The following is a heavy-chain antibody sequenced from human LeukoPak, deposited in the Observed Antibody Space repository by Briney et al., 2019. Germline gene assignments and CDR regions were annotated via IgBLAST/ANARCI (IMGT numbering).Heavy chain of an antibody. J-gene: IGHJ5*02. CDR1: GFTFSNAW. D-gene: IGHD4-17*01. V-gene: IGHV3-15*01. CDR3: TTDPSLYGDYSLRINWFDP. CDR2: IKSKTDGGTT. Sequence: PGGSLRLSCAASGFTFSNAWTSWVRQAPGKGLEWVGRIKSKTDGGTTDYAAPVKGRFTISRDDSKNTLYLQMNSLKTEDTAVYYCTTDPSLYGDYSLRINWFDPWGQGTLVTVSS.